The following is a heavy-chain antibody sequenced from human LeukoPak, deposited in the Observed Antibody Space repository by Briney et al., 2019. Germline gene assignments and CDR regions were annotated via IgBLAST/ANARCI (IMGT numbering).Heavy chain of an antibody. CDR2: INPSGGRS. Sequence: ASVKVSCKASGYTFTNYYIHWVRQAPGQGPEWMGIINPSGGRSSHAQMFQGRLTMTRDTSTSTVYMELYSLRSEDTAVYYCVRGYSGYENDYWGQGTLVTVSS. J-gene: IGHJ4*02. CDR3: VRGYSGYENDY. V-gene: IGHV1-46*03. D-gene: IGHD5-12*01. CDR1: GYTFTNYY.